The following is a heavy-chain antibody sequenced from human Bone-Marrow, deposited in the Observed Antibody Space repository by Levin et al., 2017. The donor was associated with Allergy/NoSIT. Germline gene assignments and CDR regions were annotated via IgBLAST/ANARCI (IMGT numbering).Heavy chain of an antibody. Sequence: PGESLKISCAASGISLSDAWVNWVRQAPGKGLEWVGRIKSTTDNETTDFAAPAKGRSTISRDDSKNTLFLQIHSLKIEDTAVYYCTTGGFFYDGSTYDYVDYWGQGTLVTVSS. D-gene: IGHD3-10*02. CDR1: GISLSDAW. J-gene: IGHJ4*02. CDR3: TTGGFFYDGSTYDYVDY. CDR2: IKSTTDNETT. V-gene: IGHV3-15*01.